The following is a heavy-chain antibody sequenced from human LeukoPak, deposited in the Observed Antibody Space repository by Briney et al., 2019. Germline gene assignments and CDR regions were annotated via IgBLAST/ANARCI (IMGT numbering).Heavy chain of an antibody. D-gene: IGHD6-13*01. Sequence: GGSLRLSCAASGFTVSSNYMSWVRQAPGKGLEWVSVIYSGGSTYYADSVKGRFTISRDNSKNTLYLQMNSLRAEDTAVYYCATRGPMPGIAAAGYFDYWGQGTLVTVSS. CDR2: IYSGGST. CDR1: GFTVSSNY. V-gene: IGHV3-53*01. CDR3: ATRGPMPGIAAAGYFDY. J-gene: IGHJ4*02.